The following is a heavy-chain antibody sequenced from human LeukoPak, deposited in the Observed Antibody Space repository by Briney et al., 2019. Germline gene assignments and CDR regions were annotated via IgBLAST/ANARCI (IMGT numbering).Heavy chain of an antibody. CDR3: ATLEGSSGLLKLGYFDY. CDR1: GGSISSSNYY. J-gene: IGHJ4*02. D-gene: IGHD6-19*01. V-gene: IGHV4-61*02. Sequence: SQTLSLTCTVSGGSISSSNYYWSWIRQPAGKGLEWIGRVYTSGSTNYNPSLESRVTISVDTSKNQFSLKLISVTAADTAVYYCATLEGSSGLLKLGYFDYWGQGTLVTVSS. CDR2: VYTSGST.